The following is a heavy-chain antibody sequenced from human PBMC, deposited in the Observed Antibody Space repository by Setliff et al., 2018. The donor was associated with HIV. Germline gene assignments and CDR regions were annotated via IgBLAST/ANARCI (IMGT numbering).Heavy chain of an antibody. CDR1: GGSINNYY. J-gene: IGHJ4*02. CDR2: IYYSGST. CDR3: ARVSAGKDYYDSSGYYYRFDY. D-gene: IGHD3-22*01. V-gene: IGHV4-59*01. Sequence: PSETLSLTCTVSGGSINNYYWSWIRQPPGKGLEWIGFIYYSGSTNYNPSLKSRVTISVDTSTNQFSLKLNSVTAADTAVYYCARVSAGKDYYDSSGYYYRFDYWGQGTLVTV.